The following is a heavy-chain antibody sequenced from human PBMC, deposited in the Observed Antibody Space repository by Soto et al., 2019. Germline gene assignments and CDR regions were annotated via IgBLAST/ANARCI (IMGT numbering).Heavy chain of an antibody. CDR3: VRGGGGGLFDP. J-gene: IGHJ5*02. CDR2: ISPGSRYP. D-gene: IGHD2-15*01. V-gene: IGHV3-11*06. Sequence: QVQLVESGGGLVPPGGSLRLSCAGSGFPFGDSYMSWIRQAPGKGLEWLSYISPGSRYPAYADSVKGRFTISRDNARRSLFLQMTSLTAEDTAMYYCVRGGGGGLFDPCGQGTMVTDSS. CDR1: GFPFGDSY.